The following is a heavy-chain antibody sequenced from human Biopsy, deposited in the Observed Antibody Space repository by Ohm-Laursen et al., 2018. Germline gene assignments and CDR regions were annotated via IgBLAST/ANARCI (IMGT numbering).Heavy chain of an antibody. CDR1: GGPLHSYY. J-gene: IGHJ5*02. D-gene: IGHD5-24*01. CDR2: IYYSGIA. Sequence: TLSLTCTVSGGPLHSYYWSWIRQPPGKGLEWIGYIYYSGIAANYNPSLKGRVTISVDTSKHQFSLRLTSATAADTAVYYCARGGFGLDGYNSPWGRGTLVIVSS. CDR3: ARGGFGLDGYNSP. V-gene: IGHV4-59*01.